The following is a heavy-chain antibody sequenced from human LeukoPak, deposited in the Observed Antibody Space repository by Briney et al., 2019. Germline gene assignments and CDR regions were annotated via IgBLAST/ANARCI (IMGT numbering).Heavy chain of an antibody. CDR1: GYSFTSYW. CDR2: IYPGDSDT. CDR3: ARQTGYSYGYGAFDI. J-gene: IGHJ3*02. Sequence: GESLKISCKGSGYSFTSYWIGWVRQMPGKGREWMGIIYPGDSDTRYSPSFQGQVTISADKSISTAYLQWSSLKASDTAMYYCARQTGYSYGYGAFDIWGQGTMVTVSS. D-gene: IGHD5-18*01. V-gene: IGHV5-51*01.